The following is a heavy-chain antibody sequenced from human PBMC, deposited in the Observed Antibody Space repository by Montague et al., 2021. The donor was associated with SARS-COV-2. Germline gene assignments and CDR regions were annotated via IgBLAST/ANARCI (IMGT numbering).Heavy chain of an antibody. CDR1: GDSVSSKRVA. CDR3: VRYSGWFYFDF. V-gene: IGHV6-1*01. D-gene: IGHD6-19*01. J-gene: IGHJ4*02. Sequence: CAISGDSVSSKRVAWSWIRQSPLSGLDWLGRTDYRSKWYSDYAPSVRGRLTVNPDASKNEFSLELNYVTPEDTAVYYCVRYSGWFYFDFWGQGTLVTVSS. CDR2: TDYRSKWYS.